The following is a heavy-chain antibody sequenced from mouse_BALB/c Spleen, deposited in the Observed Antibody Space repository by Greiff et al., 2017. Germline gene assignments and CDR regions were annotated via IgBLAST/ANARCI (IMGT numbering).Heavy chain of an antibody. CDR3: ARHRNYVGAMDY. CDR2: ISNGGGST. CDR1: GFTFSSYT. D-gene: IGHD2-5*01. J-gene: IGHJ4*01. Sequence: EVQRVESGGGLVQPGGSLKLSCAASGFTFSSYTMSWVRQTPEKRLEWVAYISNGGGSTYYPDTVKGRFTISRDNAKNTLYLQMSSLKSEDTAMYYCARHRNYVGAMDYWGQGTSVTVSS. V-gene: IGHV5-12-2*01.